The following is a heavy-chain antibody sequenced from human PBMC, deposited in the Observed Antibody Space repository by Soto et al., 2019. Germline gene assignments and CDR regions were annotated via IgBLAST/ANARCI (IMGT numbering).Heavy chain of an antibody. Sequence: GGSLRLSCAASGFTFSSYSMNWVRQAPGKGLEWVSSISSSSSYIYYADSVKGRFTISRDNAKNSLYLQMNSLRAEDTAVYYCARDGRGGHYYYYYGMDVWGQGTTVTVSS. CDR3: ARDGRGGHYYYYYGMDV. J-gene: IGHJ6*02. V-gene: IGHV3-21*01. CDR1: GFTFSSYS. D-gene: IGHD2-15*01. CDR2: ISSSSSYI.